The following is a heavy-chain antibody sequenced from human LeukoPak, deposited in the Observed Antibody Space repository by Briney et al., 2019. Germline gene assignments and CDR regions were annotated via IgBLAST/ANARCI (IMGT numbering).Heavy chain of an antibody. Sequence: SETLSLTCAAYGGSFSGYYWSWIRQPPGKGLEWIGEINHSGSTNYNPSLKSRVTISVDTSKNQFSLKLSSVTAADTAVYYCAKTYDYVWGSYRSPHWFDPWGQGTLVTVSS. D-gene: IGHD3-16*02. CDR1: GGSFSGYY. CDR2: INHSGST. J-gene: IGHJ5*02. V-gene: IGHV4-34*01. CDR3: AKTYDYVWGSYRSPHWFDP.